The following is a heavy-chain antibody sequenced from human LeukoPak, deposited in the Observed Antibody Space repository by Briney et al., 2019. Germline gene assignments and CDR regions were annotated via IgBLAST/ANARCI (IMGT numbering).Heavy chain of an antibody. CDR1: GFTFSSYS. D-gene: IGHD6-13*01. CDR2: ISSSSSYI. J-gene: IGHJ4*02. CDR3: ARDTYSSSWNYYFDY. V-gene: IGHV3-21*01. Sequence: GGSLRLSCAASGFTFSSYSMNWVRQAPGKGLEWVSSISSSSSYIYYADSVKGRFTISRDNAKNSLYLQMNSLRAEDTAVYYCARDTYSSSWNYYFDYWGQGTLVTVSS.